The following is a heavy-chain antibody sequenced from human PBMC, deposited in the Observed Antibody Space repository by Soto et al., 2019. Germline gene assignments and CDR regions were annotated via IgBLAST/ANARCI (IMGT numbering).Heavy chain of an antibody. V-gene: IGHV3-23*01. CDR2: IVGSGDDI. J-gene: IGHJ4*02. Sequence: GGSLRLSCAASGFILSTYAMTWVRPAPGRGLECVSGIVGSGDDIHYADSVKGRFTISKDISRNTLHLQMNSLRADDTAVYYCAKGAVYNDGLWLMDHWGQGTLVTVSS. CDR3: AKGAVYNDGLWLMDH. CDR1: GFILSTYA. D-gene: IGHD2-21*01.